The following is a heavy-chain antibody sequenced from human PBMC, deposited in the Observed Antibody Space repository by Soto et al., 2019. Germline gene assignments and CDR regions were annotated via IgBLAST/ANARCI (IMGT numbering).Heavy chain of an antibody. CDR3: AKDKDVVRGGIGGPFDY. J-gene: IGHJ4*02. CDR2: ISGSGGST. V-gene: IGHV3-23*01. Sequence: GGSLSLSCAASGFTFSSYAMSWVRQAPGKGLEWVSAISGSGGSTYYADSVKGRFTISRDNSKNTLYLQMNSLRAEDTAVYYCAKDKDVVRGGIGGPFDYWGQGTLVTVSS. D-gene: IGHD3-10*01. CDR1: GFTFSSYA.